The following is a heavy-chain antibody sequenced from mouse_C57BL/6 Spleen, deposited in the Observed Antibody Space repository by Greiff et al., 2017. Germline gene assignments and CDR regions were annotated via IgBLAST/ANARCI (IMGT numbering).Heavy chain of an antibody. CDR1: GYTFTSYW. V-gene: IGHV1-64*01. CDR3: ARSESFDY. J-gene: IGHJ2*01. CDR2: IHPNSGST. Sequence: QVHVKQPGAELVKPGASVKLSCKASGYTFTSYWMHWVKQRPGQGLEWIGMIHPNSGSTNYNEKFKSKATLTVDKSSSTAYMQLSSLTSEDSAVYYCARSESFDYWGQGTTLTVSS.